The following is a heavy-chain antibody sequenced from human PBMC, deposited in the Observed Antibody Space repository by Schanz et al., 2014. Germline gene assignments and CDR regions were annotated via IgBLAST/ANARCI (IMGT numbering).Heavy chain of an antibody. CDR1: GFTFSNYA. CDR2: LSGSGAGT. D-gene: IGHD3-16*01. J-gene: IGHJ4*03. V-gene: IGHV3-23*01. CDR3: AKQKGLIQQVSDS. Sequence: EVQLLESGGGLVQPGGSLRLSCAASGFTFSNYAMGWVRQTPGKGLEWVSTLSGSGAGTFYADSVKGRFTISRDNSENTLYLQMNSVRAEDTAVDYCAKQKGLIQQVSDSWGQGTMVTVSS.